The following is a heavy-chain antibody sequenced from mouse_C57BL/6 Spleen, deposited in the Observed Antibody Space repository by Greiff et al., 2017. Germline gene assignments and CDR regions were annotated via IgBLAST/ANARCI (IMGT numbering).Heavy chain of an antibody. Sequence: VQLQESGAELVKPGASVKISCKVSGYAFISYWMNWVKQRPGKGLEWIGQIYPGDGDTNYNGKFKGKATLTADKSSSTAYMQLSSLTSEDSAVYFCARYGYGAMDYWGQGTSVTVSS. CDR3: ARYGYGAMDY. D-gene: IGHD2-2*01. J-gene: IGHJ4*01. CDR1: GYAFISYW. V-gene: IGHV1-80*01. CDR2: IYPGDGDT.